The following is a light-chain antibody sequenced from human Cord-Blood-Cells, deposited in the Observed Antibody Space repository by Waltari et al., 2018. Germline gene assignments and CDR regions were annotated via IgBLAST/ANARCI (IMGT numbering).Light chain of an antibody. CDR2: DVS. V-gene: IGLV2-14*01. J-gene: IGLJ3*02. CDR1: SSDGGGYNS. Sequence: QSALTQPASVPGSPGQSITISCTGTSSDGGGYNSVSWYQQHPGKAPKLMIYDVSNRPSGVSNRFSGSKSGNTASLTISGLQAEDETDYYCSSYTSSSTGVFGGGTKLTVL. CDR3: SSYTSSSTGV.